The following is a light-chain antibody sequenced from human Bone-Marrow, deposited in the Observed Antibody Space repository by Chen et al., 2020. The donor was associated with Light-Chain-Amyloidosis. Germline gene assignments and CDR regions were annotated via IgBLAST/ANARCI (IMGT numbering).Light chain of an antibody. V-gene: IGLV2-14*01. J-gene: IGLJ1*01. Sequence: QSALTQPASVSGSPGQSFTIDCTGTSSDVGGDNHVSWYQQHPDKAPKLMIYEVTNRPSWVPDRFSGSKSYNTASLTISGLQTEDEADYFCSSYTITNTLVFGSGTRVTVL. CDR3: SSYTITNTLV. CDR1: SSDVGGDNH. CDR2: EVT.